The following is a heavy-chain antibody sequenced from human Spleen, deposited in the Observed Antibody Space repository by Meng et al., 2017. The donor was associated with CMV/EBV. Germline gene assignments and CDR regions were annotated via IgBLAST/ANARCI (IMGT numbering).Heavy chain of an antibody. Sequence: EVQLVESGGGLVQPGGSLRLSCAASGFTVSSNYMSWVRQAPGKGLEWVSVIYSGGSTYYADSVKGRFTISRDNSKNTLYLQMNSLRAEDTAVYYCARDEAYDSSGWAHYFDYWGQGTLVTVDS. V-gene: IGHV3-66*01. CDR3: ARDEAYDSSGWAHYFDY. CDR1: GFTVSSNY. CDR2: IYSGGST. J-gene: IGHJ4*02. D-gene: IGHD3-22*01.